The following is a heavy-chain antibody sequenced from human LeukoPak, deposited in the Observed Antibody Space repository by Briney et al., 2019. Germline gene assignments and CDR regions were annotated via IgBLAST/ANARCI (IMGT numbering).Heavy chain of an antibody. J-gene: IGHJ4*02. CDR2: IYSGGTT. CDR3: ARHEEYYGSGSYEFSATQFDY. Sequence: GGSLRLSCAASGFTVSSNSMSWVRQAPGKGLEWVSVIYSGGTTYYADSVKGRFTISKDNSKNTLYLQMNSLRAEDTAVYYCARHEEYYGSGSYEFSATQFDYWGQGTLVTVSS. CDR1: GFTVSSNS. V-gene: IGHV3-66*04. D-gene: IGHD3-10*01.